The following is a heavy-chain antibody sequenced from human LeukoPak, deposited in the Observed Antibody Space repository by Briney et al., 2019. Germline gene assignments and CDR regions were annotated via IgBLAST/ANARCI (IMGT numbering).Heavy chain of an antibody. Sequence: GGSLRLSCAASGFIFDDYAMHWVRQAPGKGLEWVSGISWNSGSIGYADSVRGRFTISRDNSKNSLYLQLNSLRAEDTAVYYCARDDYCITTSCPGAFDIWGQGTMVTVSS. J-gene: IGHJ3*02. D-gene: IGHD2-2*01. CDR2: ISWNSGSI. V-gene: IGHV3-9*01. CDR1: GFIFDDYA. CDR3: ARDDYCITTSCPGAFDI.